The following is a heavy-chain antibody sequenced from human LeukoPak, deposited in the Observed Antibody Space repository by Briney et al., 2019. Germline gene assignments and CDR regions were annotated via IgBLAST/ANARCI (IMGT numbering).Heavy chain of an antibody. CDR2: TYYNSKWYN. V-gene: IGHV6-1*01. D-gene: IGHD6-6*01. CDR1: GVSVSSNSAA. J-gene: IGHJ4*02. CDR3: TRDSGSYSSSYRFDS. Sequence: SQTLSLTCAISGVSVSSNSAAWNWIRQSPSIGLEWLGRTYYNSKWYNDYAVSVKSRITINPDTSENKFSLQLNSVTPEDTAVYYCTRDSGSYSSSYRFDSWGQGTLVTVSS.